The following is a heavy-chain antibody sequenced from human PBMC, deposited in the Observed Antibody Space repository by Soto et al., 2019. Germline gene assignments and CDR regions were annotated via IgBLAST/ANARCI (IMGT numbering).Heavy chain of an antibody. CDR3: ARGSRIVGANRYYTWFDP. V-gene: IGHV1-69*01. D-gene: IGHD1-26*01. Sequence: QVQLVQSGAEVKKPGSSVKVSCKASGGTFSSYAISWLRQAPGQGLEWMGGIIPIFGTANYAQKFQGRVTITADEAKNTGYMEMSSLGSEDTAVYYCARGSRIVGANRYYTWFDPWGQGTLVTVSS. CDR2: IIPIFGTA. J-gene: IGHJ5*02. CDR1: GGTFSSYA.